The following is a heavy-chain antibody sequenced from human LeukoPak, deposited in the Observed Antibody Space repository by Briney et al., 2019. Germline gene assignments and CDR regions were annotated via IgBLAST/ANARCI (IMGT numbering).Heavy chain of an antibody. CDR3: ARISAAGPRADFDY. J-gene: IGHJ4*02. V-gene: IGHV5-51*01. Sequence: GESLKISCKVSGYSFTSYWIGWVRQMPGKGLEWMGIIYPGDSDTRYSPSSQGQVTISANKSISTAYLQWSRLKASDTAMYYCARISAAGPRADFDYWGQGTLVTVSS. CDR1: GYSFTSYW. CDR2: IYPGDSDT. D-gene: IGHD6-25*01.